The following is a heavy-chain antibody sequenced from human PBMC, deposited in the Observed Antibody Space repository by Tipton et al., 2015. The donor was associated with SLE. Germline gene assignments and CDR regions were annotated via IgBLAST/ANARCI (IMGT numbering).Heavy chain of an antibody. CDR1: DGSISTTNYY. Sequence: TLSLTCSVSDGSISTTNYYWSWIRQSPGKGLEWIGYIHFPGRTNYNPSLKSRVSMSLDTSNRFSLRLTSVTAADTGTYYCARDELVVLSSARWSYYYGMDVWGQGTTVTVSS. J-gene: IGHJ6*02. D-gene: IGHD2-15*01. CDR3: ARDELVVLSSARWSYYYGMDV. V-gene: IGHV4-61*03. CDR2: IHFPGRT.